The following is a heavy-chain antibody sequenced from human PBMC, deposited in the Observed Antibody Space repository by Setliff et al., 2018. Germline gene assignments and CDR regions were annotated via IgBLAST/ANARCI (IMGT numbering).Heavy chain of an antibody. V-gene: IGHV4-38-2*02. CDR2: INHSGTT. CDR3: ARERSVVQGVFFRSHGLDV. CDR1: GYSISSGHY. J-gene: IGHJ6*02. D-gene: IGHD3-10*01. Sequence: SETLSLTCGVSGYSISSGHYWGWVRQSPGKGLDWIGEINHSGTTNYDPSLEGRISISVDTSKRQFSLRLTSVTAADTAVYFCARERSVVQGVFFRSHGLDVWGQGTTVTVSS.